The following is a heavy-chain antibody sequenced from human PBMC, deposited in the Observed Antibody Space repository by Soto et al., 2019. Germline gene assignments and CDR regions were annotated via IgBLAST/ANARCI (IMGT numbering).Heavy chain of an antibody. V-gene: IGHV3-23*01. D-gene: IGHD2-8*01. CDR2: INANGIDT. CDR1: GFTFRYHG. J-gene: IGHJ4*02. CDR3: GSWVSAHFDY. Sequence: PGGSLRLSCAASGFTFRYHGMSWIRQAPGKGLEWVSTINANGIDTHYPDSVKGRFTISRENSRNTLDLHMSSLRAEDTALYHCGSWVSAHFDYWGQGPMVTVSS.